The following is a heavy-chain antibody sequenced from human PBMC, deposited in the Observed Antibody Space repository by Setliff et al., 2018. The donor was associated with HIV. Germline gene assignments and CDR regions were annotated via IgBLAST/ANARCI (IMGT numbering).Heavy chain of an antibody. D-gene: IGHD2-21*01. CDR1: GDSISGHF. CDR3: ARGIVPPTRQGYYYMDV. CDR2: AYYNGQD. Sequence: PSETLSLTCTVSGDSISGHFWNWIRQTPDKGLEWIGRAYYNGQDDHNPSLRSRLTISVDTPKNQFSLTLTSVTAADTAIYYCARGIVPPTRQGYYYMDVWGKGTTVTVSS. J-gene: IGHJ6*03. V-gene: IGHV4-59*11.